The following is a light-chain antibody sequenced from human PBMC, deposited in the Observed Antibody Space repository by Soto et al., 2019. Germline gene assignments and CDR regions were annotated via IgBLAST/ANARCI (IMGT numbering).Light chain of an antibody. Sequence: QSALAQPASVSGSPGQSITISCTGTSSDVGSYNLVSWYQQHPGKAPKLMIYEGSKRPSGVSNRFSGSKSGNTASLTISGLQAEDEADSYCCSYAGSSTHVVSGGGTKFTVL. V-gene: IGLV2-23*01. J-gene: IGLJ2*01. CDR3: CSYAGSSTHVV. CDR1: SSDVGSYNL. CDR2: EGS.